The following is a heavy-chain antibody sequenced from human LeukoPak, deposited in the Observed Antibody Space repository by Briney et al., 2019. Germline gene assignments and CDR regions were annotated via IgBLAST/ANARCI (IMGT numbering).Heavy chain of an antibody. CDR1: GYTFTGYY. V-gene: IGHV1-2*02. D-gene: IGHD6-6*01. J-gene: IGHJ4*02. CDR2: INPNSGGT. CDR3: ASSTLMYSSSSQAFDY. Sequence: ASVKVSCKASGYTFTGYYMHWVRQAPGQGLEWMGWINPNSGGTNYAQKFQGRVTMTRDTSISTAYMELSRLRSDDTAVYYCASSTLMYSSSSQAFDYWGQGTLVTVSS.